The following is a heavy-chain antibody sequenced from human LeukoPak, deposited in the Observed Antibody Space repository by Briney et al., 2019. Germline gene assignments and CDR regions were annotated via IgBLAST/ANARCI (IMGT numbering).Heavy chain of an antibody. Sequence: GGSLRLSCAASGFTFSRYAMSWVRQAPGKGLEWVSSVSTDGDTYYTDSVKGRFTISRDVSWNTLFLQMISLGAEDTALYYCARSRSGSVAGTSDYWGQGTLVIVSS. CDR2: VSTDGDT. J-gene: IGHJ4*02. CDR1: GFTFSRYA. D-gene: IGHD6-19*01. V-gene: IGHV3-23*01. CDR3: ARSRSGSVAGTSDY.